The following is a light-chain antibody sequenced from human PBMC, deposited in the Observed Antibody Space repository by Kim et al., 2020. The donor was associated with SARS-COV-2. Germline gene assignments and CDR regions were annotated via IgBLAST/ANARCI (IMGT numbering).Light chain of an antibody. Sequence: PVVRPTPPVRARQRVSRPFACDQQTPGQAPSLLIYDSSKRATGIPARFSGSRSGTDFTLTISSLEPEDFAVYYCQQRSNWPLTFGGGTKVDIK. CDR1: QRVSRP. V-gene: IGKV3-11*01. CDR2: DSS. CDR3: QQRSNWPLT. J-gene: IGKJ4*01.